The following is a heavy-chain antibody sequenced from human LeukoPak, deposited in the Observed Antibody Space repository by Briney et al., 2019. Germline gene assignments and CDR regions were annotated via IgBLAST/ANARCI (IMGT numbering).Heavy chain of an antibody. CDR3: ASERAVLAANWGSRPEDYFDY. CDR2: IYYSGST. J-gene: IGHJ4*02. Sequence: PSETLSLTCTVSGGSISSSSYYWGWIRQPPGKGLEWIGSIYYSGSTYYNPSLKSRVTISVDTSKNQFSLKLSSVTAADTAVYYCASERAVLAANWGSRPEDYFDYWGQGTLVTVSS. CDR1: GGSISSSSYY. V-gene: IGHV4-39*01. D-gene: IGHD7-27*01.